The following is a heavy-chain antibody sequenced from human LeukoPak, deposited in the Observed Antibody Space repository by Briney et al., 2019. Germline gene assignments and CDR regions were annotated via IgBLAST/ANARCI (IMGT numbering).Heavy chain of an antibody. J-gene: IGHJ5*02. CDR2: IRSKANSYAT. CDR3: TRLFAGTWFDP. Sequence: GGSLRLSCAASGYTFSGSAMHWVRQASGKGLEWVGRIRSKANSYATAYAASVKGRFIISRDDSKNTAYLQMNSLKTEDTAVYYCTRLFAGTWFDPWGQGTLVTVSS. CDR1: GYTFSGSA. V-gene: IGHV3-73*01.